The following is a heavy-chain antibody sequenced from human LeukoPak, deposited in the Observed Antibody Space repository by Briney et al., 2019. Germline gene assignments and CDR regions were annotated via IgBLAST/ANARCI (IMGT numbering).Heavy chain of an antibody. J-gene: IGHJ4*02. D-gene: IGHD3-3*01. CDR1: GGSISSYY. V-gene: IGHV4-59*01. CDR2: IYYSGST. CDR3: AAIFGVAGIFDY. Sequence: SETLSLTCTVSGGSISSYYWSWIRQPPGKGLERIGYIYYSGSTNYNPSLKSRVTISVDTSKNQFSLKLSSVTAADTAVYYCAAIFGVAGIFDYWGQGTLVTVSS.